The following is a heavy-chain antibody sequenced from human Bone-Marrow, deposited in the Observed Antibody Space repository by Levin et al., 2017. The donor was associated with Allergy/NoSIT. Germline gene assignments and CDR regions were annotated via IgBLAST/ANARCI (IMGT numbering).Heavy chain of an antibody. CDR3: TTGGVREVPAAMYYYGMDV. CDR1: GFTFSNAW. D-gene: IGHD2-2*01. CDR2: IKSKTDGGTT. Sequence: GGSLRLSFAASGFTFSNAWMSWVRQAPGKGLEWVGRIKSKTDGGTTDYAAPVKGRFTISRDDSKNTLYLQMNSLKTEDTAVYYCTTGGVREVPAAMYYYGMDVWGQGTTVTVSS. V-gene: IGHV3-15*01. J-gene: IGHJ6*02.